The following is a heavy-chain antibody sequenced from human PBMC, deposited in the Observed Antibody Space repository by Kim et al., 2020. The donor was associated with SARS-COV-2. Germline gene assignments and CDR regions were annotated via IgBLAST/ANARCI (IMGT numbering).Heavy chain of an antibody. Sequence: GGSLRLSCSVSGFAFDNHALTWVRQAPGKGLEWVASIKIGGETHHADSMRGRFTISRDNSKNTLYLHMNRLRVEDTAIYYCATETRPNDFWGQGTLVTVS. J-gene: IGHJ4*02. CDR3: ATETRPNDF. V-gene: IGHV3-23*01. CDR1: GFAFDNHA. CDR2: IKIGGET. D-gene: IGHD1-1*01.